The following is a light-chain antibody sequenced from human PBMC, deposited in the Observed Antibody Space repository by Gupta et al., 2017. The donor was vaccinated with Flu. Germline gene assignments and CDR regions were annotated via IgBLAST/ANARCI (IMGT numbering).Light chain of an antibody. CDR2: AVT. V-gene: IGLV2-8*01. Sequence: SVTIAGTGTSSDVGAYDYVSWYQQHPGKAPKLVIYAVTKRPSGVPDRFSGSKSANTASLTVSGLQAEDEADYYCSPYVGGDILIFGGGTKLTVL. CDR3: SPYVGGDILI. CDR1: SSDVGAYDY. J-gene: IGLJ2*01.